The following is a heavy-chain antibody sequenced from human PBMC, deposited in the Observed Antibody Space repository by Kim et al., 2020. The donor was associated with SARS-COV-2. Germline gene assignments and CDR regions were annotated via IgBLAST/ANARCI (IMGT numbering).Heavy chain of an antibody. J-gene: IGHJ5*02. CDR3: ATGDGWVWFDP. Sequence: SETLSLTCTVSGGSISSYYWSWIRQPPGKGLEWIGYIYYSGSTNYNPSLKSRVTISVDTSKNQFSLKLSSVTAADTAVYYCATGDGWVWFDPWGQGTLVTVSS. V-gene: IGHV4-59*01. CDR2: IYYSGST. D-gene: IGHD7-27*01. CDR1: GGSISSYY.